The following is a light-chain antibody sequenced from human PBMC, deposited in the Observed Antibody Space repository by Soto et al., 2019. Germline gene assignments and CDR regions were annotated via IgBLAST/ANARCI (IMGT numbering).Light chain of an antibody. CDR2: EVS. Sequence: QSALTQPASVSGAPGQSITISCTGTSSDVGGYNYVSWYQQHPGKAPKLMIYEVSNRPSGVSNRFSGSKSGNTASLTISGLQAEDEAGYYCSSYTSSSTPHVFGTGTKLTVL. CDR3: SSYTSSSTPHV. V-gene: IGLV2-14*01. CDR1: SSDVGGYNY. J-gene: IGLJ1*01.